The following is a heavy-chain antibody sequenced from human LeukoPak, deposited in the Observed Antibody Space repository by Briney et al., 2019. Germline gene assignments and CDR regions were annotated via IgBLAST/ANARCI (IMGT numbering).Heavy chain of an antibody. J-gene: IGHJ4*02. CDR3: ARDGVGLRSLNQPTDY. CDR1: GGSFSGYY. Sequence: PSETLSLACAVYGGSFSGYYWSWIRQPAGKGLEWIGRIYTSGSTNYNPSLKSRVTMSVDTSKNQFSLKLSSVTAADTAVYYCARDGVGLRSLNQPTDYWGQGTLVTVSS. V-gene: IGHV4-4*07. CDR2: IYTSGST. D-gene: IGHD2-15*01.